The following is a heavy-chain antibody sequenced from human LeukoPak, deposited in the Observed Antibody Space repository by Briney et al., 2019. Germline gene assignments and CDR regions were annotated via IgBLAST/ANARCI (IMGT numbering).Heavy chain of an antibody. CDR1: GFTFSSYA. D-gene: IGHD6-19*01. V-gene: IGHV3-30-3*01. Sequence: GRSLRLSCAASGFTFSSYAMHWVRQAPGKGLEWVAVISYDGSNKYYADPVKGRFTISRDNSKNTLYLQMNSLRAEDTAVYYCAGGEWLVYWGQGTLVTVSS. J-gene: IGHJ4*02. CDR3: AGGEWLVY. CDR2: ISYDGSNK.